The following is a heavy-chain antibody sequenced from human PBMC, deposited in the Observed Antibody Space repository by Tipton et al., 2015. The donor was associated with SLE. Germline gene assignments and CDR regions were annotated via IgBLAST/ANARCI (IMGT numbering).Heavy chain of an antibody. Sequence: QLVQSGPEVTKPGASVKVSCKASGYTFITYGITWVRQAPGQGLEWIGWISTYNGNTNYAQKFQGRVTMTRDTSISTAYMELSRLRSDETAVYYCARVSENYYYYGMDVWGQGTTVTVSS. CDR2: ISTYNGNT. CDR3: ARVSENYYYYGMDV. V-gene: IGHV1-18*01. CDR1: GYTFITYG. J-gene: IGHJ6*02.